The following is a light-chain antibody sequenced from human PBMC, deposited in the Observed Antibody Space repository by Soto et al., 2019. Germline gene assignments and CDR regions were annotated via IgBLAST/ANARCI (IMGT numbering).Light chain of an antibody. Sequence: QAVATQEPSLTVSPGGTVTLTCASSTGAVTNDFYPNWFQQKPGQAPRALIYGASNKHSWTPARFSGSLLGGKAALTLSGVQPEDEADYYCLLHYSGASLWVFGGGTKLTVL. CDR1: TGAVTNDFY. V-gene: IGLV7-43*01. CDR2: GAS. CDR3: LLHYSGASLWV. J-gene: IGLJ3*02.